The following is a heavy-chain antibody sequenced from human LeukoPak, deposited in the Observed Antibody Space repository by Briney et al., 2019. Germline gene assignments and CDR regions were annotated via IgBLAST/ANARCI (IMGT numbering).Heavy chain of an antibody. CDR3: ARAGFALAPHRGTPFDY. J-gene: IGHJ4*02. V-gene: IGHV4-34*01. CDR2: INHSGST. D-gene: IGHD6-6*01. CDR1: GGSFSGYY. Sequence: SETLSLTCAVYGGSFSGYYWSWIRQPPGKGLEWIGEINHSGSTNYNPSLKSRVTISVGTSKNQFSLKLSSVTAADTAVYYCARAGFALAPHRGTPFDYWGQGTLLTVSS.